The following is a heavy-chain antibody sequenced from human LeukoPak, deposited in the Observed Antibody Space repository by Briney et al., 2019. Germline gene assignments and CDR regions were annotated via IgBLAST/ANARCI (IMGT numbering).Heavy chain of an antibody. V-gene: IGHV4-61*05. Sequence: PSETLSLTCTVSGDSVNTTSFFWGWIRQPPGKGLEWIGYIYTSGSTNYNPSLKSRVTISVDTSKNQFSLKLSSVTAADTAVYYCAGIYDFWSGYYKNNAFDIWGQGTMVTVSS. CDR3: AGIYDFWSGYYKNNAFDI. CDR2: IYTSGST. J-gene: IGHJ3*02. D-gene: IGHD3-3*01. CDR1: GDSVNTTSFF.